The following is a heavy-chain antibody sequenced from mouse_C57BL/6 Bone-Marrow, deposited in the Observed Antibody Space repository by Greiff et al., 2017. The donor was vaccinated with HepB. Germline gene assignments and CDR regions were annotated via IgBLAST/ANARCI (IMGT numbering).Heavy chain of an antibody. CDR1: YTFSRRVH. CDR2: GQGLEWIG. J-gene: IGHJ1*03. V-gene: IGHV1-87*01. D-gene: IGHD1-1*01. Sequence: QVQLKESGPELARPWASVEISCQAFYTFSRRVHFAIRDTNYWMQWVKQRPGQGLEWIGAIYPGNGDTSYNQKFKGKATLTADKSSSTAYIQLSSLTSEDSAVYYCAVITTVVATPYWYFDVWGTGTTVTVSS. CDR3: SEDSAVYYCAVITTVVATPYWYFDV.